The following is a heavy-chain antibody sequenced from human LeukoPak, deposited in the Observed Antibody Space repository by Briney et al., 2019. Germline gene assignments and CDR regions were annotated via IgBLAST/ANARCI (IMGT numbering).Heavy chain of an antibody. V-gene: IGHV3-48*03. CDR3: ARSGAPIDY. D-gene: IGHD3-3*01. J-gene: IGHJ4*02. CDR1: GFTFSSYE. CDR2: ISSSGSTI. Sequence: SGGSLRLSCAASGFTFSSYEMNWVRQAPGKGLEWVSYISSSGSTIYYADSVKGRFTISRDNAKNSLYLQMNSLRAEDTAVYYCARSGAPIDYWGQGTLVTVSS.